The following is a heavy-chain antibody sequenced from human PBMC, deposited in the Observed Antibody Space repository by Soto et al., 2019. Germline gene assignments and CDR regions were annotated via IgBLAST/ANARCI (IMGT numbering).Heavy chain of an antibody. CDR2: IYRTGST. V-gene: IGHV4-4*02. Sequence: ETLSLACAVSGVSFTSNNWWTWVRQPPGQGLEWIGEIYRTGSTNYNPSLRSRVTISLDKSENQFSLKVTSLTAADTAVYYCASRDQGTSVDYWGQGTLVTV. D-gene: IGHD1-7*01. J-gene: IGHJ4*02. CDR1: GVSFTSNNW. CDR3: ASRDQGTSVDY.